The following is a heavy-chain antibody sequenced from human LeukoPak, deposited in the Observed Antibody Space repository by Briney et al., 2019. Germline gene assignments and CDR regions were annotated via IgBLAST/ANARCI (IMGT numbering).Heavy chain of an antibody. J-gene: IGHJ6*02. CDR3: ARDADLYDFWSGLYYYGMDV. CDR1: GYTFTSYG. D-gene: IGHD3-3*01. CDR2: ISAYNGNT. V-gene: IGHV1-18*01. Sequence: ASVKVSCKASGYTFTSYGISWVRQAPGRGLEWMGWISAYNGNTNYAQKLQGRVTMTTDTSTSTAYMELRSLRSDDTAVYYCARDADLYDFWSGLYYYGMDVWGQGTTVTVSS.